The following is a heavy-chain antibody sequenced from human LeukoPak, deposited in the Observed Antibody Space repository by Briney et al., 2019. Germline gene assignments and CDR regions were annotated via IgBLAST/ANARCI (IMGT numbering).Heavy chain of an antibody. CDR1: GGTFSSYT. D-gene: IGHD2-2*01. Sequence: SVKVSCEASGGTFSSYTISWVRQAPGQGLEWMGRIIPILGIANYAQKFQGRVTITADKSTSTAYMELSSLRSEDTAVYYCARGTIVVSDYYYMDVWGKGTTVTVSS. V-gene: IGHV1-69*02. CDR2: IIPILGIA. CDR3: ARGTIVVSDYYYMDV. J-gene: IGHJ6*03.